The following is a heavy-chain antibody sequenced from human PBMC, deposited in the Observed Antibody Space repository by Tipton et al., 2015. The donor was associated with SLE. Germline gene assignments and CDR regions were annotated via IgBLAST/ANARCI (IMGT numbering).Heavy chain of an antibody. V-gene: IGHV4-34*01. CDR2: IDHSGSS. J-gene: IGHJ4*02. CDR1: GGSFSGYY. CDR3: ARVNNWNPI. D-gene: IGHD1-1*01. Sequence: TLSLTCAVYGGSFSGYYWSWIRQPPGKGLEWIGEIDHSGSSNYNPSLKSRVTISVDTSKNQFSLKLGSVTAADTAVYYCARVNNWNPIWGQGTLVTVSS.